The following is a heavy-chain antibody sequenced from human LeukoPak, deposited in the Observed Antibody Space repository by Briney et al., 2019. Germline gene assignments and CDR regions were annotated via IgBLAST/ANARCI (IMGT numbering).Heavy chain of an antibody. J-gene: IGHJ4*02. D-gene: IGHD5-18*01. CDR1: GGSFSGYY. CDR2: INHGGST. V-gene: IGHV4-34*01. CDR3: ARGRGYGYSY. Sequence: SETLSLTCAVYGGSFSGYYWSWIRQPPGKGLEWIGEINHGGSTNYNPSLKSRVTISVDTSKNQFSLKLSSVTAADTAVYYCARGRGYGYSYWGQGTLVTVSS.